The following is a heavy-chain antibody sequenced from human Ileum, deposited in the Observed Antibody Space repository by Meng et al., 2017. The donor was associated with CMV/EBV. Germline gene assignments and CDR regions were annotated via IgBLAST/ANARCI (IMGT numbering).Heavy chain of an antibody. V-gene: IGHV3-15*01. Sequence: ASRFTVGNVWMTWVRQAPGKGLEWVARIKSNVDGAAAHYGAPVTGRFSISRDDSQNTLFLQMNSLKAEDTATYFCTTNGGTYPDSYWGQGTLVTVSS. CDR1: RFTVGNVW. CDR3: TTNGGTYPDSY. J-gene: IGHJ4*02. D-gene: IGHD1-26*01. CDR2: IKSNVDGAAA.